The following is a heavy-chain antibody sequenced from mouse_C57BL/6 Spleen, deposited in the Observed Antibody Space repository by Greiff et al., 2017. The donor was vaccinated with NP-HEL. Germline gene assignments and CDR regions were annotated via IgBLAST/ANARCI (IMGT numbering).Heavy chain of an antibody. CDR1: GYSITSGYY. CDR2: ISYDGSN. D-gene: IGHD1-1*01. V-gene: IGHV3-6*01. J-gene: IGHJ4*01. CDR3: ARDYYGSSSGDY. Sequence: VQLKESGPGLVKPSQSLSLTCSVTGYSITSGYYWNWIRQFPGNKLEWMGYISYDGSNNYNPSLKNRISITRDTSKNQFFLKLNSVTTEDTATYYCARDYYGSSSGDYWGQGTSVTVSS.